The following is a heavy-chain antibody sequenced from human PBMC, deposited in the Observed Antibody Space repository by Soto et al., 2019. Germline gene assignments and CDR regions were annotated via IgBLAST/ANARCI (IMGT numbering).Heavy chain of an antibody. CDR1: GGSISSNSYS. CDR3: ARDKITGLFDY. V-gene: IGHV4-39*02. CDR2: LYSSRDT. D-gene: IGHD2-8*02. J-gene: IGHJ4*02. Sequence: SETLSLTCSVSGGSISSNSYSWGWIRQPPGKGLEWIGTLYSSRDTYYNPSLKSRVTISADTSQNQFSLDLTSVTATDTAVYYCARDKITGLFDYWGQGTLVTVSS.